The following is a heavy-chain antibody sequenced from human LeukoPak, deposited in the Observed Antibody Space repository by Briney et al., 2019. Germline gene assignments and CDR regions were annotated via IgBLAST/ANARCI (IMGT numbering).Heavy chain of an antibody. J-gene: IGHJ5*02. D-gene: IGHD6-6*01. CDR2: INHSGST. Sequence: TSETLSLTCAVYGGSFSGYYWSWIRQPPGKGLEWIGEINHSGSTNYNPSLKSRVTISVDTSKNQFSLKLSSVTAADTAVYYCARGRIAARPFDPWGQGTLVTFSS. CDR3: ARGRIAARPFDP. V-gene: IGHV4-34*01. CDR1: GGSFSGYY.